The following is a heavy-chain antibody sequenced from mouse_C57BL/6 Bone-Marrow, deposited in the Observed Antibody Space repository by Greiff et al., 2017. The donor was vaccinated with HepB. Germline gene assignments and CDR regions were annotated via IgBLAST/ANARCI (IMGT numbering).Heavy chain of an antibody. CDR2: INPYNGGT. J-gene: IGHJ2*01. Sequence: EVQLQQSGPVLVKPGASVKMSCKASGYTFTDYYMNWVKQSHGKSLEWIGVINPYNGGTSYNQKFKGKATLTVDKSSSTAYMELNSLTSEGSAVYYCARRDLCTTVPGFFDYWGQGTTLTVSS. D-gene: IGHD1-1*01. CDR3: ARRDLCTTVPGFFDY. CDR1: GYTFTDYY. V-gene: IGHV1-19*01.